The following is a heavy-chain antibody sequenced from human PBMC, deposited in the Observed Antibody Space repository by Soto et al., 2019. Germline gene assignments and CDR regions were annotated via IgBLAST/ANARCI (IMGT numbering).Heavy chain of an antibody. CDR3: AREPLAHSYFDL. J-gene: IGHJ4*02. CDR1: GGSISGYY. V-gene: IGHV4-4*07. Sequence: SETLSLTCTVSGGSISGYYWSWIRQPAGKGLEWIGRMYNSERTNYNPSLKSRVTMSMDTSKNQFSLKLTSVTAADTAVYFCAREPLAHSYFDLWGQGTLVTAPQ. CDR2: MYNSERT.